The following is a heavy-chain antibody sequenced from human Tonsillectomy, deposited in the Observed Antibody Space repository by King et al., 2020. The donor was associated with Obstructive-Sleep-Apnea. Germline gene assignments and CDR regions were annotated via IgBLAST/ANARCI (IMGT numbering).Heavy chain of an antibody. CDR2: INPSGGST. J-gene: IGHJ5*02. D-gene: IGHD3-9*01. Sequence: VQLVESGAEVKKPGASVKVSCKASGYTFTSSYMYWVRQAPGQGLEWMGIINPSGGSTSYAQKFQGRVTMTRETSTSTVYMELSSLRSEDTAVYYCALVIIGGTWFDPWGQGTLVTVSS. CDR1: GYTFTSSY. V-gene: IGHV1-46*03. CDR3: ALVIIGGTWFDP.